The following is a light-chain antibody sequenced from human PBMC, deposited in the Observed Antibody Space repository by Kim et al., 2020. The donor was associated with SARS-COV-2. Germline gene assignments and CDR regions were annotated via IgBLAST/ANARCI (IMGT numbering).Light chain of an antibody. V-gene: IGKV3-11*01. CDR1: HGLSNY. J-gene: IGKJ4*01. Sequence: SLSPGDTATLSSRARHGLSNYLAWYQQKPGQAPRLLIHDASKGAPGIPARFSGSGSGTVFTLTISSLESEDFAVYYCQQRSNWPSFGGGTKVDIK. CDR2: DAS. CDR3: QQRSNWPS.